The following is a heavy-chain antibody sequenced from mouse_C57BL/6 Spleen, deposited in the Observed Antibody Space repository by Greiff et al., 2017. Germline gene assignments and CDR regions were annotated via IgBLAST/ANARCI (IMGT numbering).Heavy chain of an antibody. CDR1: GFTFSSYG. CDR2: ISSGGSYT. D-gene: IGHD1-1*01. J-gene: IGHJ2*01. V-gene: IGHV5-6*01. CDR3: ARHTRITTDCDY. Sequence: EVQLVESGGDLVKPGGSLKLSCAASGFTFSSYGMSWVRQTPDKRLEWVATISSGGSYTYYPDSVKGRFTISRDNAKNTLYLRMSSLKSEDTAMYYCARHTRITTDCDYWGQGTTLTVSS.